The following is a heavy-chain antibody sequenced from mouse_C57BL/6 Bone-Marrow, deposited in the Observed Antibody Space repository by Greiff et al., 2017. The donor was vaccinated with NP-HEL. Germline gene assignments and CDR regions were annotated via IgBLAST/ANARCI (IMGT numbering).Heavy chain of an antibody. Sequence: EVQLQQSGPVLVKPGASVKMSCKASGYTFTDYYMNWVKQSPGQSLEWIGVINPYNGGTSYNQKFKGKATLTVDKSSSTAYMQLNSLTSEDSAVYDCERWNWDWWYFDVWGTGTTVTVSA. J-gene: IGHJ1*03. D-gene: IGHD4-1*01. CDR3: ERWNWDWWYFDV. CDR1: GYTFTDYY. V-gene: IGHV1-19*01. CDR2: INPYNGGT.